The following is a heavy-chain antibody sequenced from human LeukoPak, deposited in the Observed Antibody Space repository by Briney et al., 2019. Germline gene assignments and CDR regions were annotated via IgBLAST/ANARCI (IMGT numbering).Heavy chain of an antibody. Sequence: GGSLRLSCAASGFTFSNYWMHWVRQAPGQGLVWVSRINSDGSSTSYADSVKGRFTISRDNAKNTLYLQMNSLRAEDTAVYYCAREMYDFWSGSTPDFDYWGQGTLVTVSS. CDR3: AREMYDFWSGSTPDFDY. V-gene: IGHV3-74*01. CDR2: INSDGSST. J-gene: IGHJ4*02. CDR1: GFTFSNYW. D-gene: IGHD3-3*01.